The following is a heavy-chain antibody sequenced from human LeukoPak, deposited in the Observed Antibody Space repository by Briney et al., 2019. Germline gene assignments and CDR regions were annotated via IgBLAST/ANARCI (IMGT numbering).Heavy chain of an antibody. Sequence: PGGSLRLSCAASGFTFSSYGMSWVRQAPGKGLEWVANIKQDGSEKYYVDSVKGRFTISRDNAKDSLYLQMNSLRADDTAVYYCARGYRTFDDRGQGTLVTVSS. J-gene: IGHJ4*02. CDR3: ARGYRTFDD. D-gene: IGHD5-18*01. CDR2: IKQDGSEK. V-gene: IGHV3-7*03. CDR1: GFTFSSYG.